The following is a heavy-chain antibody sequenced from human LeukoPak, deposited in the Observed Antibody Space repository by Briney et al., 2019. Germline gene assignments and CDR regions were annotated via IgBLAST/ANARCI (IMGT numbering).Heavy chain of an antibody. J-gene: IGHJ4*02. CDR3: ARGRGLADYYDSSGSESYFDY. CDR2: IWYDGSNK. CDR1: GFTFSSYG. D-gene: IGHD3-22*01. Sequence: GGSLRLSCAASGFTFSSYGMHWVRQAPGKGLEWVAVIWYDGSNKYYADSVKSRFTISRDNSKNTLYLQMNSLRAEDTAVYYCARGRGLADYYDSSGSESYFDYWGQGTLVTVSS. V-gene: IGHV3-33*01.